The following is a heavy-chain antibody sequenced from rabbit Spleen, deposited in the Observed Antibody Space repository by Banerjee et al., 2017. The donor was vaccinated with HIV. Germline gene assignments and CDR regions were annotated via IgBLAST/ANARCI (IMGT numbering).Heavy chain of an antibody. Sequence: QSLEESGGELVKPGAYLTLTCTASGISHSSYAMLWVRQAPGEGLEWIACINTATAKGVYATWAKGRFTISKTSSTTVTLQMTRLTAADTATYFCARDTSSSFSSYVMDLWGPGTLVTVS. J-gene: IGHJ6*01. CDR1: GISHSSYA. CDR2: INTATAKG. V-gene: IGHV1S40*01. CDR3: ARDTSSSFSSYVMDL. D-gene: IGHD1-1*01.